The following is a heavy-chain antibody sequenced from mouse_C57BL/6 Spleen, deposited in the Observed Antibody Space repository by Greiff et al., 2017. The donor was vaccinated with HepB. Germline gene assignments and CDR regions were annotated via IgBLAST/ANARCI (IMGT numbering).Heavy chain of an antibody. CDR2: TDPAHGNT. Sequence: EVQLQQSGAELVKPAASLKLSCTASGYNIKDIYIHWVKQRPEKGLERIRRTDPAHGNTKYDPKFPGKATITADTSSNTAYLQLSSLTSEDTAVYYCRISTMNAWGQGTTRTGAS. D-gene: IGHD5-2*01. CDR3: RISTMNA. J-gene: IGHJ2*01. CDR1: GYNIKDIY. V-gene: IGHV14-3*02.